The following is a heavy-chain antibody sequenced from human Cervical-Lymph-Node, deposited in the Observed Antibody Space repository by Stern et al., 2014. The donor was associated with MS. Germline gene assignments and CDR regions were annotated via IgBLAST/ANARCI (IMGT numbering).Heavy chain of an antibody. CDR3: AHRDDWQLDFAY. CDR2: IYWDDDT. J-gene: IGHJ4*02. CDR1: GFSLTTNGVA. Sequence: QVPLQESGPTLVIPTQTLTLTCTFSGFSLTTNGVAGGWIRQPPGKALEWLALIYWDDDTRYSPSLKSRLTITKDTSKNQVLLTMTNVEPVDTATYYCAHRDDWQLDFAYWGQGILVTVSS. D-gene: IGHD6-6*01. V-gene: IGHV2-5*02.